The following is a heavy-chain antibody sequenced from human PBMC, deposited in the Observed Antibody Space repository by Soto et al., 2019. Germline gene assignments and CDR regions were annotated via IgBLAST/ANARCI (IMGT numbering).Heavy chain of an antibody. CDR2: IVPFFGTT. CDR3: AVGYCNNGVCYTGLLPHYSLNV. CDR1: GGTFRNFA. J-gene: IGHJ6*02. Sequence: QVQLVQSGAEVKKPGSSVRVSCKASGGTFRNFAISWVRQAPGQGLEWMGGIVPFFGTTNYAQKFQGRVTITADESTNTAYMELSSLRSEDTAMYYCAVGYCNNGVCYTGLLPHYSLNVWGQGTTFTVS. D-gene: IGHD2-8*01. V-gene: IGHV1-69*12.